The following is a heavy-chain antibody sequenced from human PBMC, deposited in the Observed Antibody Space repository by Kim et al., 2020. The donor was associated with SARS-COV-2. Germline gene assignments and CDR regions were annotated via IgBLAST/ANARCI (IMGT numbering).Heavy chain of an antibody. Sequence: GGSLRLSCAASGFTFSDYGIHWVRQAPGKGLEWVAVISSDGRNKYYADSVKGRFTISRDSSKNTLYLRMNSLRADDTAVYYCAKDTTDWYGVAFDILG. V-gene: IGHV3-30*18. CDR3: AKDTTDWYGVAFDI. J-gene: IGHJ3*02. CDR2: ISSDGRNK. D-gene: IGHD3-9*01. CDR1: GFTFSDYG.